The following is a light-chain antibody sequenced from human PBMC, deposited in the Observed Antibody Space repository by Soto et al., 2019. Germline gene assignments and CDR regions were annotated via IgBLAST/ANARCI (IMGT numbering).Light chain of an antibody. V-gene: IGKV3-15*01. CDR2: GAS. J-gene: IGKJ1*01. Sequence: EIGMTQSQATLSVSPGERATLSCRASQSVSSNLDWYQQKPGQAPRLLIYGASTRAPGIPARFSGSGSGTEFTLTISSLQSEDFAVYYCQQYNNWPPWTFGQGTKVEIK. CDR1: QSVSSN. CDR3: QQYNNWPPWT.